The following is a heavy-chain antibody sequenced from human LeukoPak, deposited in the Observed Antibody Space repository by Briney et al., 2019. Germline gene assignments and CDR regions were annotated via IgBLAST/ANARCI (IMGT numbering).Heavy chain of an antibody. CDR2: ISSSSYI. Sequence: GGSLRLSCAASGFTFSSYSMNWVRQAPGKGPAWVSSISSSSYIYYADSVKGRFTISRDNAKNSLYLQMNSLRAEDTAVYYCARGPYYDSSPNYYFDYWGQGTLVTVSS. J-gene: IGHJ4*02. V-gene: IGHV3-21*01. CDR3: ARGPYYDSSPNYYFDY. D-gene: IGHD3-22*01. CDR1: GFTFSSYS.